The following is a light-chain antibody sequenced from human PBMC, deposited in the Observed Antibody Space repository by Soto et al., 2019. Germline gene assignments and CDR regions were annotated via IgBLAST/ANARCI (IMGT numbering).Light chain of an antibody. CDR1: QRISNSY. CDR2: DAS. CDR3: QQRSNWPPMYT. J-gene: IGKJ2*01. Sequence: EIVLTQSPGTLSLSPGERATLSCRASQRISNSYLAWFQQKPGQAPRLLLYDASSRATGIPDRVSGSGSGTDFTLTISRLEPEDFAVYYCQQRSNWPPMYTFGQGTKLEIK. V-gene: IGKV3D-20*02.